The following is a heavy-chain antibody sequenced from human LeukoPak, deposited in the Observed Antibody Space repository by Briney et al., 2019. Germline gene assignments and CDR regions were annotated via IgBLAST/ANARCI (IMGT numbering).Heavy chain of an antibody. CDR3: ARDVGPKGYYGMDV. J-gene: IGHJ6*02. Sequence: PSETLSLTCTVSGGSISSYYWSWIRQPPGKGLEWIGYIYYSGNTNYNPSLKSRVTISVDTSKNQFSLKLSSVTAADTAVYYCARDVGPKGYYGMDVWGQGTTVTVSS. D-gene: IGHD2-15*01. V-gene: IGHV4-59*01. CDR1: GGSISSYY. CDR2: IYYSGNT.